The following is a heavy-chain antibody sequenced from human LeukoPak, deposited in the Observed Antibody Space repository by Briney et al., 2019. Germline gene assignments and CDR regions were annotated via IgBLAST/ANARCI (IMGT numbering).Heavy chain of an antibody. CDR1: GFTFGIYS. D-gene: IGHD6-19*01. V-gene: IGHV3-30-3*01. CDR3: ARDGYSSGPGDWYFDL. Sequence: GGSLRLSCAASGFTFGIYSMHWVRQAPGKGLEWVAVISYDGSNKYYADSVKGRFTISRDNSKNTVSLQMNSLRTEDTAVYHCARDGYSSGPGDWYFDLWGRGTLVTVSS. J-gene: IGHJ2*01. CDR2: ISYDGSNK.